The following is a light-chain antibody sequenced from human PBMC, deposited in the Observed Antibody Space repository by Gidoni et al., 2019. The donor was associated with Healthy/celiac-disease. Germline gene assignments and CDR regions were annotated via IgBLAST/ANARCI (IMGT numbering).Light chain of an antibody. V-gene: IGKV1-6*01. Sequence: AIQMTQSPSSLSASVGDRVIITCRASQGIRNDLGWFQQKPGKAPKLLIYAASSLHSGVPSRFIGSGSGTDFTLNISSLQPEDFATYYCLQDYNYPPTFGHGTKVEIQ. CDR1: QGIRND. CDR3: LQDYNYPPT. J-gene: IGKJ1*01. CDR2: AAS.